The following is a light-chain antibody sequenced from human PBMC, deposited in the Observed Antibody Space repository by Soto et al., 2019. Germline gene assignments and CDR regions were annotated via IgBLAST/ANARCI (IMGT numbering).Light chain of an antibody. CDR3: SSYTSSSTLDNV. CDR2: DVS. J-gene: IGLJ1*01. V-gene: IGLV2-14*01. CDR1: SSDVGGYNY. Sequence: QSVLTQPASVSGSPGQSITISCTGTSSDVGGYNYVSWYQQHPGKAPKLMIYDVSNRPSGVSNRFSGSKSGNTASLTISGLQAEDEADYYCSSYTSSSTLDNVFGTGTKVT.